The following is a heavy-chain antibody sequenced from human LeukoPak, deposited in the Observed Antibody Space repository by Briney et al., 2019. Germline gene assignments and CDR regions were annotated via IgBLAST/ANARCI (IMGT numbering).Heavy chain of an antibody. CDR1: GFTFSSYA. Sequence: GGSLRLSCAASGFTFSSYAMSWVRQAPGKGLEWVSAISGSGDRTYYADSVKGRFTTSRDNSKNTLYLQMSTLRAEDTAVYYCAKELPFSQWIFVDYWGQGTLVTVSS. J-gene: IGHJ4*02. D-gene: IGHD3-3*01. CDR3: AKELPFSQWIFVDY. CDR2: ISGSGDRT. V-gene: IGHV3-23*01.